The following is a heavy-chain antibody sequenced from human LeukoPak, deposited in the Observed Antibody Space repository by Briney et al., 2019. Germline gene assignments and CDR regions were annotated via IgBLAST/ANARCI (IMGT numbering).Heavy chain of an antibody. CDR3: ARVVPAANDAFDI. CDR2: IYPGDSDT. V-gene: IGHV5-51*01. D-gene: IGHD2-2*01. J-gene: IGHJ3*02. Sequence: GESLKISCKGSGYSFTSYWIGWVRQMPGKGLEWMGIIYPGDSDTRYSPSFQGQVTIPADKSISTAYLQWSSLKASDTAMYYCARVVPAANDAFDIWGQGTMVTVSS. CDR1: GYSFTSYW.